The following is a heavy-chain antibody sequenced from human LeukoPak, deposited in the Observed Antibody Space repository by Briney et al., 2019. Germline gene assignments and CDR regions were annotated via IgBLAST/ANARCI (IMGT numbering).Heavy chain of an antibody. D-gene: IGHD3-22*01. CDR3: ASSYYYDSSGLS. Sequence: GGSLRLSCAASGFTVSSNYMSWVRQAPRKGVEWVSVIYSGGSKYYADTLKGRFTLSRDNSKNTLYLQMNSLRAEDTAVYYCASSYYYDSSGLSWGQGTLVTVSS. J-gene: IGHJ4*02. V-gene: IGHV3-66*01. CDR1: GFTVSSNY. CDR2: IYSGGSK.